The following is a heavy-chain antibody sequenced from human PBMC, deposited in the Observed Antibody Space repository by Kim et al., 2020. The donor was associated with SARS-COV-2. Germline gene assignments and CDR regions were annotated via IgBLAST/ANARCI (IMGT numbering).Heavy chain of an antibody. V-gene: IGHV3-30*18. D-gene: IGHD3-16*01. J-gene: IGHJ6*02. Sequence: GGSLRLSCAASGFTFSSYGMHWVRQAPGKGLEWVAVISYDGSNKYYADSVKGRFTISRDNSKNTLYLQMNILRAEDTAVYYCAKDMLTLGGMDVWGQGTT. CDR1: GFTFSSYG. CDR2: ISYDGSNK. CDR3: AKDMLTLGGMDV.